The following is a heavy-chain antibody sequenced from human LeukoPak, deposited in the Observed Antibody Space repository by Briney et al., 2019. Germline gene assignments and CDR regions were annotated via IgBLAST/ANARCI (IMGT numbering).Heavy chain of an antibody. Sequence: ASVKVSCKASGYTFTSYGISWVRQAPGQGLEWMGWISAYNGNTNYAQKLQGRVTMTTDTSTSTAYMELRSLRSDDTAVYYCARDPWFGVVDYGMDVWGQGTTVTVSS. CDR3: ARDPWFGVVDYGMDV. CDR1: GYTFTSYG. J-gene: IGHJ6*02. D-gene: IGHD3-3*01. V-gene: IGHV1-18*01. CDR2: ISAYNGNT.